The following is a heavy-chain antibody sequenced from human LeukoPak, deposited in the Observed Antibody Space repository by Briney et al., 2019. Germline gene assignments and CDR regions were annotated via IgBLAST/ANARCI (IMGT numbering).Heavy chain of an antibody. Sequence: GRSLGLSCAASGFTFSSYSMNWVRQAPGKGLEWVSSISSSSSYIYYADSVKGRFTISRDNAKNSLYLQMTSLRAEDTAVYYCARDGGLDYWGQGTLVTVSS. CDR2: ISSSSSYI. CDR3: ARDGGLDY. V-gene: IGHV3-21*01. CDR1: GFTFSSYS. D-gene: IGHD4-23*01. J-gene: IGHJ4*02.